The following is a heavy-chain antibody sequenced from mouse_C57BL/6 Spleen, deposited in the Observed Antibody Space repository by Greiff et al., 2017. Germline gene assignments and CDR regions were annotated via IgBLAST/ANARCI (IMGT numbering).Heavy chain of an antibody. Sequence: VQLKESGGGLVKPGGSLKLSCAASGFTFSDYGMHWVRQAPEKGLEWVAYISSGSSTIYYADTVKGRFTISRDNAKNTLFLQMTSLRSEDTAMYYCARIDYDGDWYFDVWGTGTTVTVSS. CDR2: ISSGSSTI. CDR3: ARIDYDGDWYFDV. D-gene: IGHD2-4*01. CDR1: GFTFSDYG. V-gene: IGHV5-17*01. J-gene: IGHJ1*03.